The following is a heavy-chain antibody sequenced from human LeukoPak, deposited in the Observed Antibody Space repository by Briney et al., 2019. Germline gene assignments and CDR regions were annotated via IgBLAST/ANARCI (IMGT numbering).Heavy chain of an antibody. CDR3: ARSSGGWFGESLQHYSYYMDV. D-gene: IGHD3-10*01. J-gene: IGHJ6*03. V-gene: IGHV4-59*01. CDR2: IYYSGST. CDR1: GGSISSYY. Sequence: SETLSLTCTVSGGSISSYYWSWIRQPPGKGLEWIGYIYYSGSTNYNPSLKSRVTISIDTSKNQFSLKLTSLTAADTAVYYCARSSGGWFGESLQHYSYYMDVWGKGTTVTVSS.